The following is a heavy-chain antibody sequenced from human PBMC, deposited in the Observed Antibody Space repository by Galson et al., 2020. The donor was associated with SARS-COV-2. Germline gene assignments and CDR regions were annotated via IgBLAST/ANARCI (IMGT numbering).Heavy chain of an antibody. V-gene: IGHV4-39*07. Sequence: ETLSLTSSVSGDSLNSENYYWGWIRQPPGNELEWIGSDYYNGTTVYNRSPRSRVTTSADTSKNQISLRLSSMTAADTAVYYCARQGRWARAGFNNFYGTEFHTWGQGTQVTVSS. J-gene: IGHJ1*01. CDR1: GDSLNSENYY. CDR2: DYYNGTT. CDR3: ARQGRWARAGFNNFYGTEFHT. D-gene: IGHD1-20*01.